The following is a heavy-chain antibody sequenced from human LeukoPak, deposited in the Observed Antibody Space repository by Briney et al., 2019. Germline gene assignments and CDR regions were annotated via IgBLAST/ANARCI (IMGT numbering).Heavy chain of an antibody. CDR2: IYSGGST. CDR3: ARDAAYGNYGMDV. J-gene: IGHJ6*02. V-gene: IGHV3-53*01. D-gene: IGHD4-17*01. Sequence: GGSLRLSCAASGFTVSTNYMTWVRQAPGKGLEWVSIIYSGGSTYYADSVKGRFTISRDNSKNTLYLQMNSLRAEDTAVYYCARDAAYGNYGMDVWSQGTTVTVSS. CDR1: GFTVSTNY.